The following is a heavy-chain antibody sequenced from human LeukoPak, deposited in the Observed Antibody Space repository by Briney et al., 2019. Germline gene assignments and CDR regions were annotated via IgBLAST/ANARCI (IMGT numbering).Heavy chain of an antibody. Sequence: KTSETLSLTCTVSGGSISSYYWSWIRQPPGKGLEWIGYIYYSGSTYYYNPSLKSRVTMSVDTSKNQFSLKLSSVTAADTAVYYCARQYYYDGSGPFQHWGQGTLVTVSS. CDR2: IYYSGSTY. V-gene: IGHV4-59*08. D-gene: IGHD3-22*01. CDR1: GGSISSYY. CDR3: ARQYYYDGSGPFQH. J-gene: IGHJ1*01.